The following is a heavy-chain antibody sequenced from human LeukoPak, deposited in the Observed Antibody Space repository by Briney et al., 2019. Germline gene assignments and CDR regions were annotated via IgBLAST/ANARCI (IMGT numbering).Heavy chain of an antibody. V-gene: IGHV4-34*01. CDR3: ARGGLSYGDYGV. CDR2: INHSGST. CDR1: GGSFSGYY. D-gene: IGHD4-17*01. Sequence: PSETLSLTCAVYGGSFSGYYWSWIRQPPGKGLEWIGEINHSGSTNYNPSLKSQVTISVDTSKNQFSLKLSSVTAADTAVYYCARGGLSYGDYGVWGQGTLVTVSS. J-gene: IGHJ4*02.